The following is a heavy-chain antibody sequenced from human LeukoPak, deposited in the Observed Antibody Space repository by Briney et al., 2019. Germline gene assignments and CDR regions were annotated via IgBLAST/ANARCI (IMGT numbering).Heavy chain of an antibody. CDR2: IYYSGST. CDR1: GGSISSYY. V-gene: IGHV4-59*01. J-gene: IGHJ4*02. CDR3: ARDGVISEYYFDY. D-gene: IGHD3-22*01. Sequence: SETLSLTCTVSGGSISSYYWIWIRQPPGKGLEWMGYIYYSGSTNYNPSLKSRVTISVEPSKKKFSLKLSSVAAADTAVYYCARDGVISEYYFDYWGQGTLVTVSS.